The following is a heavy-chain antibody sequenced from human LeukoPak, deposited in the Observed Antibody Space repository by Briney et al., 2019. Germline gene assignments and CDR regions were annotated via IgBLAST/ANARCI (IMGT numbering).Heavy chain of an antibody. J-gene: IGHJ4*02. D-gene: IGHD3-16*01. CDR1: GGSISSSSYY. CDR3: ARGETKAAPFDY. Sequence: SETLSLTCTVPGGSISSSSYYWGWIRQPPGKGLEWIGSIYYSGSTYYNPSLKSRVTISVDTSKNQFSRKLSSVTAADTAVYYCARGETKAAPFDYWGQGTLVTVSS. V-gene: IGHV4-39*01. CDR2: IYYSGST.